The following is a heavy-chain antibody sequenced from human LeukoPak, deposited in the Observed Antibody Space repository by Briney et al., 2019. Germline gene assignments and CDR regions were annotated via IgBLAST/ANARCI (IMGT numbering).Heavy chain of an antibody. CDR2: IYYSGTT. Sequence: SETLSLTCTVSGGSISSYYWSWIRQPPGKGLEWIGDIYYSGTTNYNPSLKSPVTISIDTSKNQFSLKLSSVTAADTAVYYCARGGTRDGGHYSDYWGQGALVTVSS. J-gene: IGHJ4*02. V-gene: IGHV4-59*01. CDR3: ARGGTRDGGHYSDY. CDR1: GGSISSYY. D-gene: IGHD2-21*02.